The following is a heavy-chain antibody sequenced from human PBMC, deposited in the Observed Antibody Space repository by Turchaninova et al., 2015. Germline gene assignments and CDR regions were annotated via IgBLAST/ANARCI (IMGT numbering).Heavy chain of an antibody. J-gene: IGHJ4*02. CDR3: ARDGRYSQWDY. Sequence: EVQLVESGGGFVQRGGCLWVSCAASGFTFSSYEMNWVRQAPGKGLEWVSHISSRGSNIYYADSVNGRFTVSRDNAKNSLFLQMNSLRAEDTALYYCARDGRYSQWDYWGQGTLVTVSS. CDR2: ISSRGSNI. V-gene: IGHV3-48*03. CDR1: GFTFSSYE. D-gene: IGHD4-11*01.